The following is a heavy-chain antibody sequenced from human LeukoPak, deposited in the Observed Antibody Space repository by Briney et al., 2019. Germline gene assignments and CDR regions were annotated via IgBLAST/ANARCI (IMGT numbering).Heavy chain of an antibody. J-gene: IGHJ4*02. CDR2: ISGYHADT. CDR3: ARAPTSYSSGSFSKYYFDS. Sequence: ASVKVSCKASGYTFTTYCISWVRQAPGQGLEWMGWISGYHADTDYAQKFQGRVTMTTETSTSAAYMELKSLKCHDTAVYYCARAPTSYSSGSFSKYYFDSWGQGTLVTVSS. V-gene: IGHV1-18*01. CDR1: GYTFTTYC. D-gene: IGHD3-10*01.